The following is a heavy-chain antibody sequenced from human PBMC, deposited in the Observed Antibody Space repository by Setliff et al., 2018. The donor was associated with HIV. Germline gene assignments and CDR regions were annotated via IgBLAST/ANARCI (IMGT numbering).Heavy chain of an antibody. CDR1: GGSIRSYY. J-gene: IGHJ4*02. D-gene: IGHD6-6*01. CDR2: VFYNGDT. Sequence: LSLTCTVSGGSIRSYYWSWIRQSPGKGLEWIGYVFYNGDTAYNPSLKSRITISVDTSKNQFSLRLSSVTAADTAVYYCARSGSSSPYYFDYWGQGTLVTVS. V-gene: IGHV4-59*12. CDR3: ARSGSSSPYYFDY.